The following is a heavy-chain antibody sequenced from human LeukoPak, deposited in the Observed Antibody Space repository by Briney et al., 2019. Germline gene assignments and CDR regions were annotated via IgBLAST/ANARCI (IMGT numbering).Heavy chain of an antibody. CDR2: INHSGST. D-gene: IGHD3-3*01. CDR1: GGSFSGYY. J-gene: IGHJ6*03. Sequence: NPSETLSLTCAVYGGSFSGYYWSWIRQPPGKGLEWIGEINHSGSTNYNPSLKSRVTISVDTSKNQFSLKLSSVTAADTAVYYCASTIFGVVTLRPNYYYYMDVWGKGTTVTVSS. V-gene: IGHV4-34*01. CDR3: ASTIFGVVTLRPNYYYYMDV.